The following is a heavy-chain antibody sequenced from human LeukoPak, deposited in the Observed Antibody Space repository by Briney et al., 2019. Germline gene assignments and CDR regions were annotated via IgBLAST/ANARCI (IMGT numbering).Heavy chain of an antibody. J-gene: IGHJ4*02. CDR1: GYSISSGYY. V-gene: IGHV4-61*01. Sequence: PSETLSLTCAVSGYSISSGYYWGWIRQPPGKGLAWIGYIYYSGSTNYNPSLKSRVTISVDTSKNQFSLKLSSVTAADTAVYYCASNHPYYYDSSGPQFDYWGQGTLVTVSS. CDR3: ASNHPYYYDSSGPQFDY. CDR2: IYYSGST. D-gene: IGHD3-22*01.